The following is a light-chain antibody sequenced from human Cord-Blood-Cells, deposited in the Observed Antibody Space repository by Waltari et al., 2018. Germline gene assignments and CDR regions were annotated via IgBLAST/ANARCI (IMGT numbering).Light chain of an antibody. CDR2: EGS. Sequence: QSVLTQPPSVSGAPGQRVTISCTGTSSDVGRYNLVSWYQQHPGKAPKLMIYEGSKRPSGVSNRFSGSKSGNTASLTISGLQAEDEADYYCCSYAGRWVFGGGTKLTVL. CDR3: CSYAGRWV. CDR1: SSDVGRYNL. V-gene: IGLV2-23*01. J-gene: IGLJ3*02.